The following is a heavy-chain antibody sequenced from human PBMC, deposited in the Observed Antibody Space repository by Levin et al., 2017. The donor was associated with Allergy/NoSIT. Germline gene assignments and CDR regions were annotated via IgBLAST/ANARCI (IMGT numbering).Heavy chain of an antibody. J-gene: IGHJ6*01. Sequence: GESLKISCAASGILFSSYDMNWVRQAPGKGLEWVSSISSGGNYIYYADSVKGRFTISRDNPKNSLFLQMNSLRAEATAVYYCASWAMYHYDRSAFDYFYYAMDVWGQGTTVTVSS. CDR2: ISSGGNYI. CDR1: GILFSSYD. CDR3: ASWAMYHYDRSAFDYFYYAMDV. V-gene: IGHV3-21*01. D-gene: IGHD3-22*01.